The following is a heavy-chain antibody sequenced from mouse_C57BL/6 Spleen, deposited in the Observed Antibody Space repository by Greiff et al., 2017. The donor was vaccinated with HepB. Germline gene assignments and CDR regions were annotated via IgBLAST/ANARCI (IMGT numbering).Heavy chain of an antibody. CDR1: GYAFSSSW. J-gene: IGHJ2*01. CDR3: AKYDYDVYFDY. D-gene: IGHD2-4*01. CDR2: IYPGDGDT. V-gene: IGHV1-82*01. Sequence: QVQLQQSGPELVKPGASVKISCKASGYAFSSSWMNWVKQRPGKGLEWIGRIYPGDGDTNYNGKFKGKATLTADKSSSTAYMQLSSLTSEDSAVYFCAKYDYDVYFDYWGQGTTLTVSS.